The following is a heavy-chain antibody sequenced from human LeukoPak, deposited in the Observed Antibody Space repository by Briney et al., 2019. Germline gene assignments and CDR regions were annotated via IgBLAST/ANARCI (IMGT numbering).Heavy chain of an antibody. CDR1: GFTFSSYS. D-gene: IGHD2-2*01. CDR3: ARDLGPCSSTSCYAPIDYYYYYGMDV. CDR2: ISSSSSYI. V-gene: IGHV3-21*01. Sequence: GGSLRLSCAASGFTFSSYSMNWVRQAPGKGLEWVSSISSSSSYIYYADSVKGRFTISRDNAKNSLHLQMNSLRAEDTAVYYCARDLGPCSSTSCYAPIDYYYYYGMDVWGKGTTVTVSS. J-gene: IGHJ6*04.